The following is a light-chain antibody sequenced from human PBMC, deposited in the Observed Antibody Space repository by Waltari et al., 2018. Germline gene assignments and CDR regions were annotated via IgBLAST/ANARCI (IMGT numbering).Light chain of an antibody. CDR1: SSDIGNYNL. CDR3: CSYAGRTTLV. J-gene: IGLJ3*02. CDR2: EVT. Sequence: QSALTQPASVSGSPGQSITISCTGTSSDIGNYNLVSWYQQLPGKAPKYVIYEVTKRPSGVSNRFSGSKSDNTASLTSSGLQPEDEATYFCCSYAGRTTLVFGGGTKLTVL. V-gene: IGLV2-23*02.